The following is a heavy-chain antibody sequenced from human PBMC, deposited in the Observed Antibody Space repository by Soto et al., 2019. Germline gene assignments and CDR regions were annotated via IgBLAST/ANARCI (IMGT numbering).Heavy chain of an antibody. CDR2: IYPGDSDT. J-gene: IGHJ3*02. CDR3: ARQGWILYGGGAFDI. D-gene: IGHD2-2*03. Sequence: PGESLKISCKGSGYSFTSYWIGWVRQMPWKGLEWMGIIYPGDSDTRYSPSFQGQVTISADKSISTAYLQWSSLKASDTAMYYCARQGWILYGGGAFDIWGQGTMVTVSS. V-gene: IGHV5-51*01. CDR1: GYSFTSYW.